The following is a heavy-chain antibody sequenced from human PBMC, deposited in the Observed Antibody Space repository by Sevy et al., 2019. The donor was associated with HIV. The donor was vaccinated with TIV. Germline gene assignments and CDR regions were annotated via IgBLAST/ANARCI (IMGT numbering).Heavy chain of an antibody. CDR1: GFTFSSYA. D-gene: IGHD6-13*01. CDR2: ISGSGGST. J-gene: IGHJ3*02. V-gene: IGHV3-23*01. CDR3: AKDYIAAAEEGAFDI. Sequence: GGYLRLSCAASGFTFSSYAMSWVRQAPGKGLEWVSAISGSGGSTYYADSVKGRFTISRDNSKNTLYLQMNSLRAEDTAIYYCAKDYIAAAEEGAFDIWGQGTMVTVSS.